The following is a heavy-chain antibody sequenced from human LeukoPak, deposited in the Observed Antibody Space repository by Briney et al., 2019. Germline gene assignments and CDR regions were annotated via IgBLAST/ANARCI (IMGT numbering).Heavy chain of an antibody. Sequence: ASVKVSRKASLYTLTRYGISAVRQAPAQGRAWTGWISAYNGNTNYAQKLQGRVTMTTDTSTRTAYMELRSLRSDDTAVYYCARDGGVAAAALDYWGQGTLVTVSS. D-gene: IGHD6-13*01. V-gene: IGHV1-18*01. CDR1: LYTLTRYG. CDR2: ISAYNGNT. J-gene: IGHJ4*02. CDR3: ARDGGVAAAALDY.